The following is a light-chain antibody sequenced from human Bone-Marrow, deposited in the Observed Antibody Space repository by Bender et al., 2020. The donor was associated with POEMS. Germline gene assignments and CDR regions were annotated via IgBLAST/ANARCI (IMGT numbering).Light chain of an antibody. CDR1: SSDVGNYNL. CDR3: CSYVDKTILI. Sequence: QSALTQPASVSGFPGQSITISCTGTSSDVGNYNLVSWYQQYPGVAPKLIIYEVSERPSGVSDRFSASKSGNTASLTISGLQAEDEADYYCCSYVDKTILIFGGGTKVTVL. J-gene: IGLJ2*01. CDR2: EVS. V-gene: IGLV2-23*02.